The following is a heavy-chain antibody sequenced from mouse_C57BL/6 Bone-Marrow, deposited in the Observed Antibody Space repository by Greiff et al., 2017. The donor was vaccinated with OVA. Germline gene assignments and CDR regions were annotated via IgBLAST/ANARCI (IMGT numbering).Heavy chain of an antibody. Sequence: VKLMESGAELAKPGASVKLSCKASGYTFTSYWMHWVKQRPGQGLEWIGYINPSSGYTKYNQKFKDKATLTADKYSSTAYMQLSSLTSEDTAVYYCTTSSPYYSNSMDYWGQGTSVTVSS. D-gene: IGHD2-5*01. CDR3: TTSSPYYSNSMDY. CDR1: GYTFTSYW. V-gene: IGHV1-7*01. CDR2: INPSSGYT. J-gene: IGHJ4*01.